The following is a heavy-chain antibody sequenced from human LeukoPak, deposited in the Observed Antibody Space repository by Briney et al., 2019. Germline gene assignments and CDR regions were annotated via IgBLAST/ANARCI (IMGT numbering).Heavy chain of an antibody. V-gene: IGHV4-34*01. CDR1: GGSFSGYY. D-gene: IGHD5-18*01. CDR2: INHSGST. CDR3: ARPRGYSYGSPLGY. Sequence: KSSETLSLTCAVYGGSFSGYYWSWIRQSPGKGLEWIGEINHSGSTNYNPSLKSRVTISVDTSKNQFSLKLSSVTAADTAVYYCARPRGYSYGSPLGYWGQGTLVTVSS. J-gene: IGHJ4*02.